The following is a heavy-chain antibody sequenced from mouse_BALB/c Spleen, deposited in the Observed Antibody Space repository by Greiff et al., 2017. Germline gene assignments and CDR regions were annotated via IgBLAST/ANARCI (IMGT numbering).Heavy chain of an antibody. Sequence: VHLVESGPGLVQPSQSLSITCTVSGFSLTSYGVHWVRQSPGKGLEWLGVIWSGGSTDYNAAFISRLSISKDNSKSQVFFKMNSLQANDTAIYYCARNYGYYYAMDYWGQGTSVTVSS. V-gene: IGHV2-2*02. D-gene: IGHD1-2*01. CDR2: IWSGGST. CDR1: GFSLTSYG. CDR3: ARNYGYYYAMDY. J-gene: IGHJ4*01.